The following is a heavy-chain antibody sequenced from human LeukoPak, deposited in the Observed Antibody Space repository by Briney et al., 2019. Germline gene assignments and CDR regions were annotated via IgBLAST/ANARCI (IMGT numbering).Heavy chain of an antibody. V-gene: IGHV3-23*01. D-gene: IGHD3-3*01. Sequence: PGGSLRLSCAASGFTFSTYGMGWVRQAPGKGLAWVSGISASGDSTYNAESVRGRFTISRDNSKNMLYLQMNSLRVDDTAVYYCAKGVEWLVAGLIDDWGQGPWSPSPQ. CDR3: AKGVEWLVAGLIDD. CDR1: GFTFSTYG. J-gene: IGHJ4*02. CDR2: ISASGDST.